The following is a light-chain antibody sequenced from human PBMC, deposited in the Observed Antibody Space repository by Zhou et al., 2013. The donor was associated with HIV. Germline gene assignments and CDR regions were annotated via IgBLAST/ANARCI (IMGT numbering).Light chain of an antibody. J-gene: IGKJ5*01. CDR2: KAS. Sequence: DIQMTQSPSTLSASVGDRVTITCRASQSISSWLAWYQQKPGKXPKLLIYKASSLESGVPSRFSGSGSGTEFTLTISSLQPDDFATYYCQQYNSYSITFGQGTRLEIK. CDR3: QQYNSYSIT. V-gene: IGKV1-5*03. CDR1: QSISSW.